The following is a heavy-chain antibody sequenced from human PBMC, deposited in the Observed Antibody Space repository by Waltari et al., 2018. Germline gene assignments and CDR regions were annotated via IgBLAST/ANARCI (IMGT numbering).Heavy chain of an antibody. Sequence: EVQVVESGGGLVQPGGSLKLSCATSGFTFSASTIHWVRQTSGKGLEWIGRIRSKPNNYATRYTASVEGRFTISRDDSESTAYLQMSSLMTEDTAVYYCTGGAVTGTDFWGQGTLVTVSS. V-gene: IGHV3-73*01. CDR1: GFTFSAST. CDR2: IRSKPNNYAT. CDR3: TGGAVTGTDF. D-gene: IGHD6-13*01. J-gene: IGHJ4*02.